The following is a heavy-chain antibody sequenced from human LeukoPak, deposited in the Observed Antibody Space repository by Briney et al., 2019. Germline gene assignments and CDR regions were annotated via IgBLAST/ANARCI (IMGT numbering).Heavy chain of an antibody. Sequence: ASVKVSCKASGYTFTSYYTHWVRQAPGQGLEWMGIINPSGGSTSYAQKFQGRVTMTRDTSTSTVYMELSSLRSEDTAVYYCARVGGVCGGDCYSSLGYWGQGTLVTVSS. D-gene: IGHD2-21*02. CDR1: GYTFTSYY. CDR2: INPSGGST. CDR3: ARVGGVCGGDCYSSLGY. J-gene: IGHJ4*02. V-gene: IGHV1-46*01.